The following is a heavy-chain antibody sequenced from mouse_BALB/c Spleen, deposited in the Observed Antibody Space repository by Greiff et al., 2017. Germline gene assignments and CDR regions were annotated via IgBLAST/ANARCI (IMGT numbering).Heavy chain of an antibody. CDR3: ASLTTVDAMDY. Sequence: VQLKESGAELVKPGASVKLSCTASGFNIKDTYMHWVKQRPEQGLEWIGRIDPANGNTKYDPKFQGKATITAHTSSNTAYLQLSSLTSEDTAVYYCASLTTVDAMDYWGQGTSVTVSS. J-gene: IGHJ4*01. CDR2: IDPANGNT. CDR1: GFNIKDTY. V-gene: IGHV14-3*02. D-gene: IGHD1-1*01.